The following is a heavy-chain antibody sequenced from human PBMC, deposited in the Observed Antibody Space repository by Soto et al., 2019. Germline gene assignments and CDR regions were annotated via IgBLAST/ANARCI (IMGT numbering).Heavy chain of an antibody. Sequence: SETLSLTCTVSGGSISSYYWSWIRQPPGKGLEWIGYTYYSGSTNYNPSLKSRVTISVDTSKNQFSLKLSSVTAADTAVYYCATFGQWLLRDYFDYWGQGTLVTVSS. D-gene: IGHD6-19*01. CDR2: TYYSGST. CDR1: GGSISSYY. J-gene: IGHJ4*02. CDR3: ATFGQWLLRDYFDY. V-gene: IGHV4-59*08.